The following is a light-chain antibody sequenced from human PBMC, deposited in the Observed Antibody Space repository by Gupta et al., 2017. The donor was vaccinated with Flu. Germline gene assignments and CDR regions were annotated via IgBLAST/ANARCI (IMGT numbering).Light chain of an antibody. J-gene: IGKJ1*01. V-gene: IGKV2-28*01. CDR1: ESLLETSGYNY. Sequence: ISCRSSESLLETSGYNYLNWFLQKPGQSPRLLIYMAFNRASGVPDRISGSGSGTDLTLKISRVEAEDVGVYYCMHSTPRPLTFGQGTKVEI. CDR2: MAF. CDR3: MHSTPRPLT.